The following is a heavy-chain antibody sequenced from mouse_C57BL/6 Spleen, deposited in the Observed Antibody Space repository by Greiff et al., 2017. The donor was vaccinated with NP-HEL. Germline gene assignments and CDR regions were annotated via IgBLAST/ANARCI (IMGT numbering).Heavy chain of an antibody. CDR3: ERNDGYPGYGMDY. D-gene: IGHD2-3*01. CDR1: GYTFTSYW. V-gene: IGHV1-64*01. J-gene: IGHJ4*01. Sequence: QVQLQQPGAELIKPGASVKLSCKASGYTFTSYWMHWVKQRPGQGLEWIGMIHPNSGSTNYNEKFKSKATLTVDKSSSTAYMQLSSLTSEASAVYYCERNDGYPGYGMDYWGQGTSVTVSS. CDR2: IHPNSGST.